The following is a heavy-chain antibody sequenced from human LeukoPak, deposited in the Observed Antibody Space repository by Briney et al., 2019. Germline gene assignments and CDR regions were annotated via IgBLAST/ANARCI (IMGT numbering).Heavy chain of an antibody. CDR3: ARGDYYDSSGYPPYYYYGMDV. Sequence: PSQTLSLTCTVSGASISSGSYYWSWIRQPAGKGLEWIGRIYTSGSTNYNPSLKSRVTISVDTSKNQFSLKLSSVTAADTAVYYCARGDYYDSSGYPPYYYYGMDVWGQGTTVTVSS. J-gene: IGHJ6*02. CDR1: GASISSGSYY. D-gene: IGHD3-22*01. V-gene: IGHV4-61*02. CDR2: IYTSGST.